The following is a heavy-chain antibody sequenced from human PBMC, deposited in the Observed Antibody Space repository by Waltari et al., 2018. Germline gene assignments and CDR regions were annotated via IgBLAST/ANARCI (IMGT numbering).Heavy chain of an antibody. J-gene: IGHJ4*02. Sequence: EVQLLESGGGLVQRGGSLRLSCAASGFTFYNYAMTWVRQAPGKGLEWVSTISGRGGTTYDADSVKGRFTISRDNSKDTLFLQMNSLRTEETAVYSWAKAAAAMVRDYFDYWGQGTLVTVSS. CDR2: ISGRGGTT. D-gene: IGHD3-10*01. CDR1: GFTFYNYA. V-gene: IGHV3-23*01. CDR3: AKAAAAMVRDYFDY.